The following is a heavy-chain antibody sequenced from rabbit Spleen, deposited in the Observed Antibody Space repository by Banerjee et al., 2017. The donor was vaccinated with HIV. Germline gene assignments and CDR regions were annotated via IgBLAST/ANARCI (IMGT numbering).Heavy chain of an antibody. D-gene: IGHD1-1*01. V-gene: IGHV1S45*01. J-gene: IGHJ6*01. CDR3: ARDTSSSFSSYGMDL. CDR2: IDAGSSGFT. Sequence: QEQLEESGGDLVKPEGSLTLTCTASGVSFSYSSYMCWVRQAPGKGLEWIACIDAGSSGFTYFATWAKGRFTISKTSSTTVTLQMTRLTAADTATYFCARDTSSSFSSYGMDLWGPGTLVTVS. CDR1: GVSFSYSSY.